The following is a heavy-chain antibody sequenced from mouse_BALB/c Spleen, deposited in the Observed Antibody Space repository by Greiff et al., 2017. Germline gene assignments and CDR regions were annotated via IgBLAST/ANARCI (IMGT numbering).Heavy chain of an antibody. J-gene: IGHJ3*01. CDR2: IRLKSDNYAT. CDR1: GFTFSSYW. Sequence: EVQLVESGGGLVQPGGSMKLSCVASGFTFSSYWMSWVRQSPEKGLEWVAEIRLKSDNYATHYAESVKGKFTISRDDSKSRLYLQMNSLRAEDTGIYYCTRGYDWFAYWGQGTLVTVSA. D-gene: IGHD2-2*01. CDR3: TRGYDWFAY. V-gene: IGHV6-6*02.